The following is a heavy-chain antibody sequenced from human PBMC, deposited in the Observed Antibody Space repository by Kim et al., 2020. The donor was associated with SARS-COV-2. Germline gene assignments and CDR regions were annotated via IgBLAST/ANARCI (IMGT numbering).Heavy chain of an antibody. CDR3: ARNLRYFDWPTNNWFDP. CDR2: IYYSGST. D-gene: IGHD3-9*01. V-gene: IGHV4-39*07. J-gene: IGHJ5*02. Sequence: SETLSLTCTVSGDSISSSSYYWGWIRQPPGKGLEWIGSIYYSGSTYYNPSLKSRVTISVDTSKNQFSLKLSSVTAADTAVYYCARNLRYFDWPTNNWFDP. CDR1: GDSISSSSYY.